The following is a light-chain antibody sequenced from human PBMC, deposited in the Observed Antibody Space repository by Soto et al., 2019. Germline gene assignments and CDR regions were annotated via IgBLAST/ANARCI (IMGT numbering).Light chain of an antibody. CDR2: DAS. Sequence: EVVLTQSPATLSVSPGERATLSCRASQSVSNYLGWYQQKPGQAPRLLIYDASKRAIGIPARFSGSGSGTVFTFTISSLEPEDFAIYYCQQRSYWPLTFGQGTRLEIK. CDR1: QSVSNY. V-gene: IGKV3-11*01. J-gene: IGKJ5*01. CDR3: QQRSYWPLT.